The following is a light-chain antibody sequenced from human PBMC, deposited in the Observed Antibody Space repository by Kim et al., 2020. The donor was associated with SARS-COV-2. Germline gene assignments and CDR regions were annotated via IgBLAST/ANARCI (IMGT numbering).Light chain of an antibody. Sequence: PGGTVTRTCGSSTGAVTSGHHPYWCQQKPGQAPRTLIYDTRNKHSWTPARFSGSLLGGNAALTLSGALPEDEAEYYCLLYFNGYRIFGGGTQLTVL. CDR3: LLYFNGYRI. J-gene: IGLJ2*01. V-gene: IGLV7-46*01. CDR2: DTR. CDR1: TGAVTSGHH.